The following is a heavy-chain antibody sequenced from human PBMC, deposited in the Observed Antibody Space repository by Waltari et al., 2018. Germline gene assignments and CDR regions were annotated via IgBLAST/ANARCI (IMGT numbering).Heavy chain of an antibody. J-gene: IGHJ4*02. Sequence: EVQLVESGGGLVQPGRSLRPSCTASGFTFGDYATRRVRQAPGKGLEWVGFIRSKAYGGTTEYAASVKGRFTISRDDSKSIAYLQMNSLKTEDTAVYYCTRGQLSGLSYWGQGTLVTVSS. D-gene: IGHD5-18*01. CDR1: GFTFGDYA. V-gene: IGHV3-49*04. CDR2: IRSKAYGGTT. CDR3: TRGQLSGLSY.